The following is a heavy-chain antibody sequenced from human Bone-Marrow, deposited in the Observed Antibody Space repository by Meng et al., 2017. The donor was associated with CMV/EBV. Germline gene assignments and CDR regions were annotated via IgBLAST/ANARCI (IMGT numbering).Heavy chain of an antibody. CDR3: ARAGATPSYYYGMDV. V-gene: IGHV1-69*10. CDR2: IIPILGIA. J-gene: IGHJ6*02. CDR1: GGTFSSYA. Sequence: SVKVSCKASGGTFSSYAISWVRQAPGQGLEWMGGIIPILGIANYAQKFQGRVTITADKSTSTPYMELSSLRSEDTAVYYCARAGATPSYYYGMDVWGQGTTVTVS. D-gene: IGHD1-26*01.